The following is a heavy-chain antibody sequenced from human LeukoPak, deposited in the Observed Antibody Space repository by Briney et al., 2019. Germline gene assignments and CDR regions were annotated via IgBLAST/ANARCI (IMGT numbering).Heavy chain of an antibody. D-gene: IGHD1-26*01. Sequence: PGGSLRLSCAASGFTFSSYWMSWVRQAPGKGLEWVSAISASGGSTYYTDSVKGRFTISRDNFGNTLYLQMNSPRAEDTAIYYCAKGRYSGSNFYFDYWGQGTLVTVSS. CDR3: AKGRYSGSNFYFDY. CDR2: ISASGGST. V-gene: IGHV3-23*01. CDR1: GFTFSSYW. J-gene: IGHJ4*02.